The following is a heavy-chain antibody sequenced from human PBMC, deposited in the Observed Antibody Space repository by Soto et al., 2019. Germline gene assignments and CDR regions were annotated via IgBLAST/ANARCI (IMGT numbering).Heavy chain of an antibody. V-gene: IGHV3-11*01. CDR3: AKDRYARTYVSFDC. CDR2: ISSSGSTI. J-gene: IGHJ4*02. Sequence: PGGSLRLSCAASGFTFSDYYMSWIRQAPGKGLEWVSYISSSGSTIYYADSVKGRFTISRDNAKNTVYLQMNSLRVEDTAVYYCAKDRYARTYVSFDCWGQGMLVTVSS. CDR1: GFTFSDYY. D-gene: IGHD3-16*01.